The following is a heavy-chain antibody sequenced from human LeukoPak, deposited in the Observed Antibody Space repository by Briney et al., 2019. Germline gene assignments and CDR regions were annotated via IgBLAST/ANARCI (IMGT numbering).Heavy chain of an antibody. D-gene: IGHD6-6*01. J-gene: IGHJ6*02. CDR1: GYTFTGYY. CDR2: INPNSGGT. Sequence: GASVKVSCKASGYTFTGYYMHWVRQAPGQGLEWMGRINPNSGGTNYAQKFQGRVTMTRDTSISTAYMELSRLRSDDTAVYYCARSNYYYYGMDVWGQGTTVTASS. CDR3: ARSNYYYYGMDV. V-gene: IGHV1-2*06.